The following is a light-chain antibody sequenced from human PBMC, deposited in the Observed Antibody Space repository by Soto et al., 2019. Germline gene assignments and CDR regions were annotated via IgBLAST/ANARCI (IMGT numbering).Light chain of an antibody. J-gene: IGKJ1*01. Sequence: EIVMTQSPATLSVSPGERATLSCRASQSVSSNLAWYQHKPGQAPRLLIYGASTRATGIPARFSGSVSGTEFTLTISRLQSEDFALYYCQQYSHWPTFGQGTKVDIK. CDR3: QQYSHWPT. V-gene: IGKV3-15*01. CDR2: GAS. CDR1: QSVSSN.